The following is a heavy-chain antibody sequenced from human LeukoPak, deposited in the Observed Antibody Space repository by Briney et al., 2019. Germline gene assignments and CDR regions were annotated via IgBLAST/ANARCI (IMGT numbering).Heavy chain of an antibody. CDR3: ARDSWTDYYGSGSPSDGMDV. CDR1: GFTFSSYG. V-gene: IGHV3-48*03. D-gene: IGHD3-10*01. CDR2: ISSSGSTI. Sequence: PGGSLRLSCAASGFTFSSYGMNWVRQAPGKGLEWVSYISSSGSTIYYADSVKGRFTISRDNAKNSLYLRMNSLRAEDTAVYYCARDSWTDYYGSGSPSDGMDVWGQGTTVTVSS. J-gene: IGHJ6*02.